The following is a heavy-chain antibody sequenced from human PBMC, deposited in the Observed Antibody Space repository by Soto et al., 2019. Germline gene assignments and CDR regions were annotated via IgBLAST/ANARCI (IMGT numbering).Heavy chain of an antibody. D-gene: IGHD4-17*01. CDR2: VSGGGDRT. J-gene: IGHJ4*02. Sequence: GGSLRLSCAASGFTFSTYAMNWFRQAPGKGLEWVSGVSGGGDRTQYADSVRGRFTISRDNSKNTLYLQMNSLRADDTAVFYCAKDATVTRYEYYFDYWGQGTLVTVSS. V-gene: IGHV3-23*01. CDR1: GFTFSTYA. CDR3: AKDATVTRYEYYFDY.